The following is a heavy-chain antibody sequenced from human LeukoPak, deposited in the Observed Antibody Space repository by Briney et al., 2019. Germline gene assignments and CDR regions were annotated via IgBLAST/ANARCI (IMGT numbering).Heavy chain of an antibody. V-gene: IGHV3-7*01. Sequence: VGALRLSRAAPGFTPSTYWMTWVPQAPGRGVGWVANIKQDGSERYYVDSVKGRFTTSRDNAKNSLYLQMNGLRAEDTAIYYCVRDTGGGESYPDYCGQETLVTVSS. CDR1: GFTPSTYW. CDR3: VRDTGGGESYPDY. CDR2: IKQDGSER. J-gene: IGHJ4*02. D-gene: IGHD1-26*01.